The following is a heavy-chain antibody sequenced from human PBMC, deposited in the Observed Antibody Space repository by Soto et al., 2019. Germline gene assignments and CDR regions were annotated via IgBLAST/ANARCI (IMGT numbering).Heavy chain of an antibody. Sequence: GGSLRLSCAASGFTFDDYAMHWARQAPGKGLEWVSGISWNSGSIGYADSVKGRFTISRDNAKNSLYLQMNSLRAEDTALYYCAKEDRGYSRGPENPTPYDHWGQGTLVTVSS. D-gene: IGHD6-19*01. CDR3: AKEDRGYSRGPENPTPYDH. CDR1: GFTFDDYA. V-gene: IGHV3-9*01. CDR2: ISWNSGSI. J-gene: IGHJ4*02.